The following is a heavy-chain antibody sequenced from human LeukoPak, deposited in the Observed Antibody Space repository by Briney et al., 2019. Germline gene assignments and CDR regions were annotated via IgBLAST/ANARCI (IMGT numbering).Heavy chain of an antibody. CDR2: INPNSGAT. CDR1: GFTFSDYY. Sequence: ASVKVSCKASGFTFSDYYIHWVRQAPGLGLEWMGWINPNSGATKYAQKFQGRVTVTRDTSITTVYMELTSLRSDDTAVYYCARAWLIAGGGTNWFDPWGQGTLVTVSS. V-gene: IGHV1-2*02. CDR3: ARAWLIAGGGTNWFDP. D-gene: IGHD6-13*01. J-gene: IGHJ5*02.